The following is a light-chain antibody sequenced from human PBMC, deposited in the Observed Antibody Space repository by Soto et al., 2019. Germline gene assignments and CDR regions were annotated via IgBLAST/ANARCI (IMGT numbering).Light chain of an antibody. CDR2: DAS. CDR1: QSVSSY. Sequence: EIVLTQSPATLSLSPGERATLSCRASQSVSSYLAWYQQKPGQAPRLLIYDASNRATGIPARFSGSGSGTDFTLTISRLEPEHFAVYYGQQRRKSPLTFGGETKVQI. V-gene: IGKV3-11*01. CDR3: QQRRKSPLT. J-gene: IGKJ4*01.